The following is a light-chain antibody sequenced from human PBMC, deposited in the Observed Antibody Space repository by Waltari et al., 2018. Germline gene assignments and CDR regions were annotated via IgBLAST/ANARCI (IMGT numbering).Light chain of an antibody. CDR3: SSYTTSSAPGV. J-gene: IGLJ1*01. CDR2: EVS. Sequence: QSALTQPASVSGSPGQSITISYSGTDRDVGAYDFVSSYQQHPGKAPHLIIYEVSNRPSGISNRFSASKSGNTASLTISGLQAEDEADYYCSSYTTSSAPGVFGTGTRVTVL. V-gene: IGLV2-14*01. CDR1: DRDVGAYDF.